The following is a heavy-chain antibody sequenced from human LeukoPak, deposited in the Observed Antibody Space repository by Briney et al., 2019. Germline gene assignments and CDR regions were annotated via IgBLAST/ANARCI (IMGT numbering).Heavy chain of an antibody. CDR2: INHSGST. Sequence: SETLSLTCTVSGGSISSSSYYWSWIRQPPGKGLEWIGEINHSGSTNYNPSLKSRVTISVDTSKNQFSLKLTSVTAADTAVYYCARDLFTSSWYRWFDPWGQGTLVTVSS. D-gene: IGHD6-13*01. CDR1: GGSISSSSYY. V-gene: IGHV4-39*07. CDR3: ARDLFTSSWYRWFDP. J-gene: IGHJ5*02.